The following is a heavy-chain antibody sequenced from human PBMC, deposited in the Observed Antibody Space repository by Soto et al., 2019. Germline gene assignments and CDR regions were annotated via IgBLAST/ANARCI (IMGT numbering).Heavy chain of an antibody. Sequence: GGSLRLSCAASGFTFSNYGMHWVRQAPGKGLEWVSVISYDGNSKYYADSVKGRFTISRDNSKTTLYLQMNSLRAEDTAVYFCAKARYLTTVTTCYFDNWGQGTLVTVSS. CDR1: GFTFSNYG. J-gene: IGHJ4*02. V-gene: IGHV3-30*18. D-gene: IGHD4-17*01. CDR2: ISYDGNSK. CDR3: AKARYLTTVTTCYFDN.